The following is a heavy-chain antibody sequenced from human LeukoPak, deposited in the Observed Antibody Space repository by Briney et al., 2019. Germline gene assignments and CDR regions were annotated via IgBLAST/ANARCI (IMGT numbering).Heavy chain of an antibody. D-gene: IGHD3-22*01. Sequence: ASVKVSCKASGYTFTTHYMHWVRQAPGQGLESMRIIRPSDESTTYAQKFQGRVTMTSDTSTSTVYMELSSLRSEDTAVYYCARGDRITMIAVVFDYWGQGTLVTVSS. CDR3: ARGDRITMIAVVFDY. V-gene: IGHV1-46*01. CDR2: IRPSDEST. CDR1: GYTFTTHY. J-gene: IGHJ4*02.